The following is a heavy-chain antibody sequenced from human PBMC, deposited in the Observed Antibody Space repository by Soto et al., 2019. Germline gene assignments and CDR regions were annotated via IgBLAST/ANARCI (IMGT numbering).Heavy chain of an antibody. Sequence: SETLSLTCAVSGGSISSGGYSWSWIRQPPGKGLEWIGYIYHSGSTNYNPSLKSRVTISVDKSKNQFSLKLSSVTAADTAVYYCASTRSSGSSGYYYYYYGMDVWGQGTTVTISS. CDR1: GGSISSGGYS. J-gene: IGHJ6*02. V-gene: IGHV4-30-2*01. D-gene: IGHD3-10*01. CDR2: IYHSGST. CDR3: ASTRSSGSSGYYYYYYGMDV.